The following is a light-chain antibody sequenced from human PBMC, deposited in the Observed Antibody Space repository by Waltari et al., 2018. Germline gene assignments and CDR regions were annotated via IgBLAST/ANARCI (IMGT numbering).Light chain of an antibody. CDR3: QAWDSSAAGV. V-gene: IGLV3-1*01. J-gene: IGLJ1*01. CDR2: QDN. Sequence: SYELTQPPSVSVSPGQTATISYSGDKLGDKYACWYQQKPGQSPVLVIYQDNRRPSGIPERFSGSNSGNTATLTISGTQAMDEADYYCQAWDSSAAGVFGTGTKVTVL. CDR1: KLGDKY.